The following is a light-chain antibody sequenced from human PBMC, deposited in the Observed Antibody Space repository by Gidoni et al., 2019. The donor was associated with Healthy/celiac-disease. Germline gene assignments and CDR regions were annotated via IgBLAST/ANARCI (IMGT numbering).Light chain of an antibody. Sequence: EIVLTQSPATLSLSPGERATLSCSASQSVSSYLAWYQQKPGQAPRLLIYDASNRATGIPARFSGSGSGTDFTLTISSLEPEDFAVYYCQRRSDWITFGQGTRLEIK. CDR2: DAS. CDR1: QSVSSY. V-gene: IGKV3-11*01. CDR3: QRRSDWIT. J-gene: IGKJ5*01.